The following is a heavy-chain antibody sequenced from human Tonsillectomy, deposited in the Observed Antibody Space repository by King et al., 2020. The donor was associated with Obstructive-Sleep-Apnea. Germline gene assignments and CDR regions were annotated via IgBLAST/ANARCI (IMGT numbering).Heavy chain of an antibody. CDR2: IRSRANSYAT. Sequence: QLVQSGGGLVQPGGSLKLSCAASGFTFSGSALHWVRQASGKGLEWVGRIRSRANSYATAYAASVNGRFTISRDDSQNTAYLQMNSLKTEDTAEYYCTRINYYDSSGFRNWFDPWGQGTLVTVSS. J-gene: IGHJ5*02. D-gene: IGHD3-22*01. CDR1: GFTFSGSA. V-gene: IGHV3-73*01. CDR3: TRINYYDSSGFRNWFDP.